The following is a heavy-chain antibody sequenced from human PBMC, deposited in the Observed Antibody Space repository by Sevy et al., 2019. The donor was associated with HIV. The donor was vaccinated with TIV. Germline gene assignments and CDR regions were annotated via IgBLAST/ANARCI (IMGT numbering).Heavy chain of an antibody. Sequence: GGSLRLSCVVSGFRFGSHAMSWVRQAPGKGLEWVSGMSGRGDSRGYADSVKGRFTISRDNSKNTVYLQMNSLRAEDTALYYCAREAVAGMNDYWGQGTLVTVSS. V-gene: IGHV3-23*01. CDR2: MSGRGDSR. J-gene: IGHJ4*02. CDR3: AREAVAGMNDY. D-gene: IGHD6-19*01. CDR1: GFRFGSHA.